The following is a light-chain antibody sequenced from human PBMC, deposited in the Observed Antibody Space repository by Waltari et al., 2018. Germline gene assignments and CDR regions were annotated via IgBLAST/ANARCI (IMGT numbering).Light chain of an antibody. Sequence: DIVLTQSPDSLPVSLGETVTINCISSQSLLWGKDKNNYLAWYQQTPGQPPRLLIHGAYFREPGVPDRFIGSGSGTDFALTISNLQAEDVAVYYCQQYYSNPQTFGPGTKLEI. CDR2: GAY. CDR3: QQYYSNPQT. CDR1: QSLLWGKDKNNY. J-gene: IGKJ2*01. V-gene: IGKV4-1*01.